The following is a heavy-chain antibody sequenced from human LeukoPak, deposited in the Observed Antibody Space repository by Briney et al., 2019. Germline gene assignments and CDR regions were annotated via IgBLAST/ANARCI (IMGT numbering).Heavy chain of an antibody. CDR1: GYNFNRYG. V-gene: IGHV1-18*01. J-gene: IGHJ4*02. D-gene: IGHD6-25*01. CDR2: ISGYNGNT. Sequence: ASVKVSCKASGYNFNRYGITWVRQAPGQGLEWMGWISGYNGNTNYAQSVQGRVTMTTDTSTSTAYMELRSLRSDDTAVYYCARENAAFDYWGQGTLVTVSS. CDR3: ARENAAFDY.